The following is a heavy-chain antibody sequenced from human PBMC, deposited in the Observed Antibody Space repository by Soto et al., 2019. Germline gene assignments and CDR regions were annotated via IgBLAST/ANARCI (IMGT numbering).Heavy chain of an antibody. CDR1: GFTFTSYW. CDR2: IYPGDSDS. D-gene: IGHD2-2*01. CDR3: AKHEGYCSTTTCSNFDY. Sequence: GESLKISCKGSGFTFTSYWIAWVRQMPGKGLEWMGIIYPGDSDSSYSPSFQGQVTISADKSINTAYLHWSSLRASDTAIYYCAKHEGYCSTTTCSNFDYWGQGTLVTVSS. V-gene: IGHV5-51*01. J-gene: IGHJ4*02.